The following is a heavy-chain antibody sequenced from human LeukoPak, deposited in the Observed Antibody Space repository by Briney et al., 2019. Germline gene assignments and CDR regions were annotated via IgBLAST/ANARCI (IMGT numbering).Heavy chain of an antibody. V-gene: IGHV3-7*01. CDR1: GFTFSSYW. CDR3: ARDGTAAGLYFDL. D-gene: IGHD6-13*01. J-gene: IGHJ4*01. CDR2: IRQDGGEK. Sequence: GXXLXLSCAVCGFTFSSYWMNWVRQAPGKGLEWVASIRQDGGEKSYVDSVKGRFTISRDNTKNSLYLQMSSLRAEDTAVYYCARDGTAAGLYFDLWGQGTLVTVSS.